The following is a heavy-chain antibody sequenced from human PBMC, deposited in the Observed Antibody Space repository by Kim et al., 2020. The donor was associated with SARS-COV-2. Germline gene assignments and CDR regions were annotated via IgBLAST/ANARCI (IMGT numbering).Heavy chain of an antibody. CDR2: IYSSGST. CDR3: ARGNVEMATPPAY. CDR1: GGSISSGSFF. D-gene: IGHD5-12*01. J-gene: IGHJ4*02. Sequence: SETLSLTCTVSGGSISSGSFFWSWIRQPAGKGLEWIGRIYSSGSTTYNPSLRSRVTISVDTSKNQFSLNLSSVIAADTAVYYCARGNVEMATPPAYWGQGTLVTVSS. V-gene: IGHV4-61*02.